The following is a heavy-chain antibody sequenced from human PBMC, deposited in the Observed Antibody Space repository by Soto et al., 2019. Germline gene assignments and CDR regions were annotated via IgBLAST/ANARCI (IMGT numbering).Heavy chain of an antibody. D-gene: IGHD3-22*01. V-gene: IGHV4-31*03. J-gene: IGHJ4*02. Sequence: PSETLSLTCSVSGGSMSSGAYYWNWIRQHQGKGLEWIAYIYHTGNTYYNPSLRSRATISVDTSENQFSLKLTSVTDADTAVYYCASSYSGYLDNWGQGTLVTVAS. CDR3: ASSYSGYLDN. CDR2: IYHTGNT. CDR1: GGSMSSGAYY.